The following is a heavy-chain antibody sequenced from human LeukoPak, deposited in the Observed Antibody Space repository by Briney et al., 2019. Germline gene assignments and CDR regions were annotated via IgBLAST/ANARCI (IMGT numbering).Heavy chain of an antibody. CDR3: ARDILTNSSL. CDR1: GDSVSSNSAA. CDR2: TYYRSNKSKWSN. Sequence: SQTLSLTCAISGDSVSSNSAAWNWIRQSPSRGLEWLGRTYYRSNKSKWSNDYALSVKSRITITPDTSKNQFSLQLNSVTPDDTAVYYCARDILTNSSLWGQGTMITVSS. J-gene: IGHJ3*01. V-gene: IGHV6-1*01. D-gene: IGHD3-9*01.